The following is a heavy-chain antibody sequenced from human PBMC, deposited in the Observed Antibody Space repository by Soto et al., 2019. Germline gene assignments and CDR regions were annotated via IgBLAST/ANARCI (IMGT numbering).Heavy chain of an antibody. CDR3: ARQLAAAGTRIGLDY. V-gene: IGHV4-59*01. Sequence: SETLSLTCTVSGGSISSYYWSWIRQPPGKGLEWIGYIYYSGSTNYNPSLKSRVTISVDTSKNQFSLKLSSVTAADTAVYYCARQLAAAGTRIGLDYWGQGTLVTVSS. CDR2: IYYSGST. J-gene: IGHJ4*02. D-gene: IGHD6-13*01. CDR1: GGSISSYY.